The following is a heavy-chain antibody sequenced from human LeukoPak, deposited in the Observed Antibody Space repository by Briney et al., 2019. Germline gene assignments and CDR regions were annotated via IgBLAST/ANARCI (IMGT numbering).Heavy chain of an antibody. Sequence: SETLSLTCAVAGGSISSSNWWSWVRQPPGKGLEWIGEIYHSGSTNYNPSLKSRATISVDKSKNQFSLKLSSVTAADTAVYYCARGGTHCSSTSCYAFDYWGQGTLVTVSS. V-gene: IGHV4-4*02. J-gene: IGHJ4*02. CDR2: IYHSGST. CDR3: ARGGTHCSSTSCYAFDY. D-gene: IGHD2-2*01. CDR1: GGSISSSNW.